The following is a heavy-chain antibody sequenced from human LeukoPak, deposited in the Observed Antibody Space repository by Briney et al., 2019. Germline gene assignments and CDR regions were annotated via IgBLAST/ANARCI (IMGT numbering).Heavy chain of an antibody. Sequence: GGSLRLSCAASGFTFSSYAMHWVRQPPGKGLVWVSRIYVDGRTTNYADSAKGRFTISRDNAKNTVYLEMNSLSVEDTATYYCIRDFRSADLWGQGTLVTVTS. CDR2: IYVDGRTT. J-gene: IGHJ5*02. CDR1: GFTFSSYA. V-gene: IGHV3-74*01. CDR3: IRDFRSADL.